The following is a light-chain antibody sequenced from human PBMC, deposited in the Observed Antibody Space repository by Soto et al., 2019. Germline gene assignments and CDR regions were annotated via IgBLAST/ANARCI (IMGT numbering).Light chain of an antibody. CDR1: TSNIGAGYD. CDR2: GNN. Sequence: QSVLTQPPSVSGSPGQTVTISCTGSTSNIGAGYDVHWYQHLPGTAPKLLISGNNNRPSGVPDRFSGSKSGTSASLAITGLQAEDDADYYCQSYDSSLSASVFGGGTKLTVL. J-gene: IGLJ2*01. CDR3: QSYDSSLSASV. V-gene: IGLV1-40*01.